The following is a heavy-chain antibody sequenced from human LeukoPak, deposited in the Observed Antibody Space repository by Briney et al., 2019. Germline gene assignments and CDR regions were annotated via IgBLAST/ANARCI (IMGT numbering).Heavy chain of an antibody. V-gene: IGHV4-59*01. D-gene: IGHD3-22*01. Sequence: SETLSLTCTVSGGSIRSYYWSWIRQPPGKGLEWIGYPYFSGSTNYNPSLKSRVTISVETSKNQFSLKLSSVTAADTAVYYCARGGGSTDYYDSSGYFWGQGTLVTV. J-gene: IGHJ4*02. CDR2: PYFSGST. CDR3: ARGGGSTDYYDSSGYF. CDR1: GGSIRSYY.